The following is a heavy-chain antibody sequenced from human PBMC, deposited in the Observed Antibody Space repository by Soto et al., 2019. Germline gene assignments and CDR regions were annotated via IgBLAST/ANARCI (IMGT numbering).Heavy chain of an antibody. CDR2: ISSSSSYI. D-gene: IGHD5-12*01. CDR1: GFTFSSYS. J-gene: IGHJ2*01. Sequence: VGSLRLSCAASGFTFSSYSMNWVRQAPGKGLEWVSSISSSSSYIYYADSVKGRFTISRDNAKNSLYLQMNSLRAEDTAVYYCASSPSRDGYNYWYFDLWGRGTLVTISS. V-gene: IGHV3-21*01. CDR3: ASSPSRDGYNYWYFDL.